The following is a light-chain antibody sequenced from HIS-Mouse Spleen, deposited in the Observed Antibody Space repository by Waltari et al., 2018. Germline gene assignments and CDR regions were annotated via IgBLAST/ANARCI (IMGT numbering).Light chain of an antibody. CDR2: EGS. CDR1: SSDVGSYNL. CDR3: CSYAGSSTWV. V-gene: IGLV2-23*01. J-gene: IGLJ3*02. Sequence: QSALTQPASVSGSPGQSITIPCTGTSSDVGSYNLVSWYQQPPGKAPKLMLYEGSKRPLGVPNRFSGSKSGNTASLTISGLQAEDEADYYCCSYAGSSTWVFGGGTKLTVL.